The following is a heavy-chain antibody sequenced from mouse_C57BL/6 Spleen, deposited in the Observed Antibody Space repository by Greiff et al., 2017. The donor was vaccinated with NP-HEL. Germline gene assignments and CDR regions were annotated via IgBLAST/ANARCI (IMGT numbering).Heavy chain of an antibody. CDR1: GFNIKDYY. D-gene: IGHD1-1*01. Sequence: VQLKQSGAELVKPGASVKLSCTASGFNIKDYYMHWVKQRTEQGLEWIGRIDPEDGETKYDPQFQGKATITADTSSNTAYLQLSSLTSEDTAVYYCARDATVVALGDYWGQGTTLTVSS. CDR3: ARDATVVALGDY. J-gene: IGHJ2*01. CDR2: IDPEDGET. V-gene: IGHV14-2*01.